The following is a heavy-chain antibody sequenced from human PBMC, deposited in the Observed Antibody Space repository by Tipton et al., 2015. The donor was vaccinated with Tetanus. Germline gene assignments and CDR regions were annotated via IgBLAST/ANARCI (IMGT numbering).Heavy chain of an antibody. Sequence: GLVKPSETLSLTCTVSGDSVSGYYWSWIRQPPGKGLEWIGYVYYTGSTNHNPSLKSRVTISMDRSKNQISLQLTSVTAADTAVYFCAGVTAQRTELYFDHWGQGTLVTVSS. CDR2: VYYTGST. CDR3: AGVTAQRTELYFDH. CDR1: GDSVSGYY. J-gene: IGHJ4*02. V-gene: IGHV4-59*02. D-gene: IGHD6-13*01.